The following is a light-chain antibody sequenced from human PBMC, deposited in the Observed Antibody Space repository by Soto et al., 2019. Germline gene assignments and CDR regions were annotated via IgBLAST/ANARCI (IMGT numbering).Light chain of an antibody. CDR3: QQRYNWWT. CDR2: DAS. V-gene: IGKV3-11*01. Sequence: ELVLTQSPSTLSLSPGERATLSCRASQGIGRSLGWYQQRPGQAPRLLIYDASTRATCIPARFSGSGSGTDFTLTITSLEPEDFAVYYCQQRYNWWTFGQGT. J-gene: IGKJ1*01. CDR1: QGIGRS.